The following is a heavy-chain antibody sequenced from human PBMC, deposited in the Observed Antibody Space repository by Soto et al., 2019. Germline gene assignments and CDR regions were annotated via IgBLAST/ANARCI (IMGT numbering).Heavy chain of an antibody. CDR1: GFTFSNGW. V-gene: IGHV3-15*01. CDR3: TTDSTQTFCDGGPCYSLQTKIHDS. Sequence: EVQLVESGGGLVKPGGSLRLSCAASGFTFSNGWMSWVRQAPGKGLEWVGRIKSRTAGGTADYSAPVKGRFTISRDDSKDTLYLQMNSLQTEDTAVYYCTTDSTQTFCDGGPCYSLQTKIHDSWSQGTLVTVSS. CDR2: IKSRTAGGTA. D-gene: IGHD2-21*01. J-gene: IGHJ4*02.